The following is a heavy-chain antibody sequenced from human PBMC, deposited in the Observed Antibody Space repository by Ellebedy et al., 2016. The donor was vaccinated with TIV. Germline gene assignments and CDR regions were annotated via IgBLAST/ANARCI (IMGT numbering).Heavy chain of an antibody. D-gene: IGHD2-2*01. V-gene: IGHV1-18*01. CDR2: ISAYNDNT. J-gene: IGHJ4*02. CDR3: ARAAVEYRSDY. Sequence: AASVKVSCKASGYTFTSYGISWVRQALGQGLEWMGWISAYNDNTNYAQKPQGRVTMTTNTTTSTAYMELRSMRSDDTAVYYCARAAVEYRSDYWGQGTLVTVSS. CDR1: GYTFTSYG.